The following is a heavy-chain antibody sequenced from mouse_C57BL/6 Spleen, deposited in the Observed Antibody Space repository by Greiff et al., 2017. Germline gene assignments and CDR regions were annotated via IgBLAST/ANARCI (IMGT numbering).Heavy chain of an antibody. CDR2: ISYDGSN. CDR3: ARGGHYYGSSHWYFDV. J-gene: IGHJ1*03. CDR1: GYSITSGYY. Sequence: EVQLVESGPGLVKPSQSLSLTCSVTGYSITSGYYWNWIRQFPGNKLEWMGSISYDGSNNYNPSLKNRISLTRDTSKNQFFLKLNSVTTEDTATYYCARGGHYYGSSHWYFDVWGTGTTVTVSS. V-gene: IGHV3-6*01. D-gene: IGHD1-1*01.